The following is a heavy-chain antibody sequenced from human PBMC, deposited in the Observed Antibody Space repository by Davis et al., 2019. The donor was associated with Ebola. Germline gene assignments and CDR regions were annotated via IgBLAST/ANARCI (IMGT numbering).Heavy chain of an antibody. CDR1: GFTFSSYS. D-gene: IGHD6-19*01. CDR2: ISSSSSYI. V-gene: IGHV3-21*01. J-gene: IGHJ4*02. CDR3: ARDYAVAGDYFDY. Sequence: GESLKISCAASGFTFSSYSMNWVRQAPGKGLEWVSSISSSSSYIYYADSVKGRFTISRDNAKNSLYLQMNSLRAEDTAVYYCARDYAVAGDYFDYWGQGTLVTVSS.